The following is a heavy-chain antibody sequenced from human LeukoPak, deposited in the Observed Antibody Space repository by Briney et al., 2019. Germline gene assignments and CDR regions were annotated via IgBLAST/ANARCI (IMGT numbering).Heavy chain of an antibody. CDR1: GGTFSSYA. Sequence: ASVKVSCKASGGTFSSYAISWVRQAPGQGLEWMGRIIPILGIANYAQKFQGRVTITADKSTSTAYMELSSLRSEDTAVYYCASEGGRCSSTSCHRRANWFDPWGQGTLVTVSS. CDR2: IIPILGIA. CDR3: ASEGGRCSSTSCHRRANWFDP. J-gene: IGHJ5*02. D-gene: IGHD2-2*01. V-gene: IGHV1-69*04.